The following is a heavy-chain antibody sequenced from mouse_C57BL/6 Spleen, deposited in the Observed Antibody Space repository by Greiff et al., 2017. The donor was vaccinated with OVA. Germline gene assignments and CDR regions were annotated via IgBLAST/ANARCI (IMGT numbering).Heavy chain of an antibody. CDR2: IHPNSGST. V-gene: IGHV1-64*01. CDR1: GYTFTSYW. D-gene: IGHD2-1*01. Sequence: QVQLQQPGAELVKPGASVKLSCKASGYTFTSYWMHWVKQRPGQGLEWIGMIHPNSGSTNYNEKFKSKATLTVDKSSSTAYMQLSSLTSEDSAVYYCARGGNYEGVAWFAYWGQGTLVTVSA. J-gene: IGHJ3*01. CDR3: ARGGNYEGVAWFAY.